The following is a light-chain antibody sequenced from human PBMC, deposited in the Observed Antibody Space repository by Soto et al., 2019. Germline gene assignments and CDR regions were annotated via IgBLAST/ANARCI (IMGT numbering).Light chain of an antibody. CDR2: DVT. V-gene: IGLV2-11*01. Sequence: QSALTQPRSVSGSPGQSVTISCTGTSSDVGGYNYVSWYQQHPDKAPKLLIYDVTKRPSGVPDRFSGSKSGNTASLTISGLQAEDEADYYCCSYAGGPVIFGGGTKLTVL. CDR1: SSDVGGYNY. CDR3: CSYAGGPVI. J-gene: IGLJ2*01.